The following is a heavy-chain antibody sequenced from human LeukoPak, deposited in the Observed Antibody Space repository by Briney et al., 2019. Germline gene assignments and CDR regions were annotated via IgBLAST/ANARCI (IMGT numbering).Heavy chain of an antibody. J-gene: IGHJ3*02. Sequence: SETLSLTCTVSGGSISSYYWSWIRLPPGKGLEWIGYLYKSGNTKYSPSLMSGGTIFGEKTKNKSFRKLSSVTAADTAVYYCARARYVNSFYAFDIWGQGTLVTVSS. V-gene: IGHV4-59*01. D-gene: IGHD3-9*01. CDR2: LYKSGNT. CDR1: GGSISSYY. CDR3: ARARYVNSFYAFDI.